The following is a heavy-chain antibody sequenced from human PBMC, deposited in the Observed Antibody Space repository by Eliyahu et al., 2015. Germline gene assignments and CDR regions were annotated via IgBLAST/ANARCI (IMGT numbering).Heavy chain of an antibody. CDR1: GXXFXDYA. Sequence: EVQLVESGGGLVQPGXSLRLSCAXSGXXFXDYAMHWVRQAPGKGLEWVSGISWNSGSIGYADSVKGRFTISRDNAKNSLYLQMNSLRAEDTALYYCAKDRRLRYSSSGMDVWGQGTTVTVSS. CDR2: ISWNSGSI. D-gene: IGHD3-9*01. J-gene: IGHJ6*02. CDR3: AKDRRLRYSSSGMDV. V-gene: IGHV3-9*01.